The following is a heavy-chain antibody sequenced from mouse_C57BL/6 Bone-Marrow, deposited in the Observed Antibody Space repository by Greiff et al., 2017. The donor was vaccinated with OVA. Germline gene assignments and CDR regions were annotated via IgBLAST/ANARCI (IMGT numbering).Heavy chain of an antibody. D-gene: IGHD2-2*01. CDR3: ARGMVTTRFDY. CDR2: ISYDGSN. V-gene: IGHV3-6*01. CDR1: GYSITSGYY. J-gene: IGHJ2*01. Sequence: VQLKESGPGLVKPSQSLSLTCSVTGYSITSGYYWNWIRQFPGNKLEWMGYISYDGSNNYNPSLKNRISITRDTSKNQFFLKLNSVTTEDTATYYCARGMVTTRFDYWGQGTTLTVSS.